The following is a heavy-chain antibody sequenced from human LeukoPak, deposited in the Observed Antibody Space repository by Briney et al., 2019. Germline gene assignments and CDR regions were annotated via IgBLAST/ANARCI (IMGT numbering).Heavy chain of an antibody. D-gene: IGHD2-15*01. CDR1: GFTFSTYW. J-gene: IGHJ5*02. V-gene: IGHV3-74*01. Sequence: GGSLRLSCAASGFTFSTYWMHWVRQAPGEGLVWVSCINGDGSTTNYADFVKGRFTISRDNAKNTLFLQMNSLRAEDTAVYYCARRVDATRWYDPWGQGTLVTVSS. CDR2: INGDGSTT. CDR3: ARRVDATRWYDP.